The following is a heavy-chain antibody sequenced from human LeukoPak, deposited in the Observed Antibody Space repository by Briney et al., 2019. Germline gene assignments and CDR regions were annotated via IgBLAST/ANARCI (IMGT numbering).Heavy chain of an antibody. D-gene: IGHD3-9*01. V-gene: IGHV3-53*01. CDR3: ARGRYFDWLFA. CDR2: IYSGGST. CDR1: GFTVSSNY. Sequence: GGSLGLSCAASGFTVSSNYMSWVRQAPGKGLEWVSVIYSGGSTYYADSVKGRFTISRDNSKNTLYLQMNSLRAEDTAVYYCARGRYFDWLFAWGQGTLVTVSS. J-gene: IGHJ5*02.